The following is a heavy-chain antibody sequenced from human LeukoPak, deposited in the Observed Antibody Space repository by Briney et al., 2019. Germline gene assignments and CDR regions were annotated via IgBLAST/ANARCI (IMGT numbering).Heavy chain of an antibody. CDR1: GGSISSYY. D-gene: IGHD3-22*01. CDR2: IYTSGST. V-gene: IGHV4-4*07. Sequence: SETLSLTCTVSGGSISSYYRSWIRQPAGKGLEWIGRIYTSGSTNYNPSLKSRVTISVDKSKNQFSLKLSSVTAADTAVYYCARETSSGYPYYFDYWGQGTLVTVSS. J-gene: IGHJ4*02. CDR3: ARETSSGYPYYFDY.